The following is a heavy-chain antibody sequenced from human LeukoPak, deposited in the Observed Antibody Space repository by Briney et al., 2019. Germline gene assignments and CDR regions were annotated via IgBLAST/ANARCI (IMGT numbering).Heavy chain of an antibody. V-gene: IGHV4-34*01. CDR2: INHSGST. Sequence: SETLSLTCAVYGGSFSGCYWSWIRQPPGKGLEWIGEINHSGSTNYNPSLKSRVTISVDTSKNQFSLKLSSVTAADTAVYYCAREYSSYWGQGTLVTVSS. CDR1: GGSFSGCY. CDR3: AREYSSY. D-gene: IGHD6-6*01. J-gene: IGHJ4*02.